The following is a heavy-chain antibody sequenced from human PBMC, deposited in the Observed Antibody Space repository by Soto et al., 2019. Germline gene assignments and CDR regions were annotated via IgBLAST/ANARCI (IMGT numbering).Heavy chain of an antibody. CDR1: GGTFSSYA. CDR2: IIPIFGTA. Sequence: GASVKVSCKASGGTFSSYAISWVRQAPGQGLEWMGGIIPIFGTANYAQKFQGRVTITADESTSTAYMELSSPRSEDTAVYYCARDRGRKGRGSYYPSWFDPWGQGTLVTVSS. CDR3: ARDRGRKGRGSYYPSWFDP. D-gene: IGHD1-26*01. J-gene: IGHJ5*02. V-gene: IGHV1-69*13.